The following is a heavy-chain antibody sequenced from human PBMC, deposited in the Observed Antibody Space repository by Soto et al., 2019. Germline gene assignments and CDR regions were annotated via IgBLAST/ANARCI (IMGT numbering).Heavy chain of an antibody. J-gene: IGHJ4*02. CDR3: ARGKGELHHAY. CDR2: IIPILGIA. Sequence: QVQLVQSGAEVKKPGSSVKVSCKASGGTFSSYTISWVRQAPGQGLEWMGRIIPILGIANYAQKFQGRVTITADKSTSTAYMELSSLRYEDKAVYYCARGKGELHHAYCGQGTLVTVSS. V-gene: IGHV1-69*02. D-gene: IGHD1-26*01. CDR1: GGTFSSYT.